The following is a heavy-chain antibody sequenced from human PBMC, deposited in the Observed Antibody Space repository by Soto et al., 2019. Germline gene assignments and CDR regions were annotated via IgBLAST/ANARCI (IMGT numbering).Heavy chain of an antibody. CDR1: GGTFSTYT. V-gene: IGHV1-69*08. D-gene: IGHD3-22*01. J-gene: IGHJ5*02. Sequence: QVQLVQSGAEVKKPGSSVKVSCKASGGTFSTYTITWVRQAPGQGLEWMGRIIPIIGIINYAQKFQGRVTIPADKFTGTAYMELTRLRSDDTAVYYCAGDPASHYNDSPAYSYPWGQGTLVTVSS. CDR2: IIPIIGII. CDR3: AGDPASHYNDSPAYSYP.